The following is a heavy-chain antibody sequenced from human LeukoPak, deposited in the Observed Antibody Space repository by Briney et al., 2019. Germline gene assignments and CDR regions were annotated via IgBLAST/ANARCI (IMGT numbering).Heavy chain of an antibody. CDR1: GFTFSDCQ. CDR2: ISSSVSIT. D-gene: IGHD2-2*01. J-gene: IGHJ5*02. CDR3: AKSRPNWFDP. Sequence: GGSLRLSCVTSGFTFSDCQMSWVRQAPGKGLEWISYISSSVSITYYADSVKGRFTISRDNSKNTLYLQMNSLRAEDTAVYYCAKSRPNWFDPWGQGTLVTVSS. V-gene: IGHV3-11*01.